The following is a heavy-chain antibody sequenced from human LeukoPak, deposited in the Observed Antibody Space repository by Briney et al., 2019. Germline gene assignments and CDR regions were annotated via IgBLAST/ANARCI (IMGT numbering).Heavy chain of an antibody. D-gene: IGHD6-19*01. CDR2: ISAYNGNT. CDR3: AVGYSSGWYPYFDY. J-gene: IGHJ4*02. V-gene: IGHV1-18*01. Sequence: ASVKVSFKASGYTFTSYGISWVRQAPGQGLEWMGWISAYNGNTNYAQKLQGRVTMTTDTSTSTAYMELRSLRSDDTAVYYCAVGYSSGWYPYFDYWGQGTLVTVSS. CDR1: GYTFTSYG.